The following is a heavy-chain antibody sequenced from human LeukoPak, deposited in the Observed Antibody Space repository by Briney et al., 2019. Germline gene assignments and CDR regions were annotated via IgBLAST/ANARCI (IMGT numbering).Heavy chain of an antibody. Sequence: SETLSLTCTVSGGSISSSSYYWGWIRQPPGKGLEWIGSIYYSGSTNYNPSLKSRVTISVDTSKNQFSLKLSSVTAADTAVYYCARDSYYYDSSGYSAFDIWGQGTMVTVSS. V-gene: IGHV4-39*07. CDR2: IYYSGST. CDR3: ARDSYYYDSSGYSAFDI. CDR1: GGSISSSSYY. J-gene: IGHJ3*02. D-gene: IGHD3-22*01.